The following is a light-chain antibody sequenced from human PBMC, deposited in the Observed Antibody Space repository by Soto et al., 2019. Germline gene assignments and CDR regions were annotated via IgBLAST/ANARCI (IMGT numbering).Light chain of an antibody. Sequence: EIVFTQSPATLSLSPGERATPSCRASQSVSSYLAWYQQKPGKAPRLLIYDASNRATGIPARFSGSGSGTDFTLTIRRLEPEDFAVYYCQQRSNWPHTWTFGQGTKVDIK. V-gene: IGKV3-11*01. CDR1: QSVSSY. CDR3: QQRSNWPHTWT. J-gene: IGKJ1*01. CDR2: DAS.